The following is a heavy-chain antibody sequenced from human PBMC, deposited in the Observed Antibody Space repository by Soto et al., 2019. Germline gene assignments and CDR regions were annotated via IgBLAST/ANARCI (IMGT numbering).Heavy chain of an antibody. J-gene: IGHJ4*02. CDR3: AGDPSIAAAGPSEGY. Sequence: QVPLVQSGAEVKKPGASVKVSCKASGYTFTSYGISWVRQAPGQGLEWMGWISAYNGNTNYAQKLQGRVTMTTDTSTSTAYMELRSLRSDDTAVYYCAGDPSIAAAGPSEGYWGQGTLVTVSS. CDR2: ISAYNGNT. V-gene: IGHV1-18*01. CDR1: GYTFTSYG. D-gene: IGHD6-13*01.